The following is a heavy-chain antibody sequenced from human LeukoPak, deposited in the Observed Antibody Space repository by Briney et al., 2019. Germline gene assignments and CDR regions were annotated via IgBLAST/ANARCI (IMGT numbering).Heavy chain of an antibody. CDR2: ISPTGGST. D-gene: IGHD2-15*01. J-gene: IGHJ4*02. Sequence: ETLSLTCTVSGGSISSYYWSWIRQPPGKGLEWVSTISPTGGSTYYADSVKGRFTISRDISKNTLYLQMNSLRAEDTAVYYCANYCSGGSGRPCYSGYYWGQGTLVTVSS. CDR3: ANYCSGGSGRPCYSGYY. V-gene: IGHV3-23*01. CDR1: GGSISSYY.